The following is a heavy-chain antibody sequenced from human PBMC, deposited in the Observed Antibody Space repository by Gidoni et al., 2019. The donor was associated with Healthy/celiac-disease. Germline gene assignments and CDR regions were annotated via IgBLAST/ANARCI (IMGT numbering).Heavy chain of an antibody. J-gene: IGHJ4*02. CDR1: VFPFSSYA. V-gene: IGHV3-23*01. CDR2: ISGSGGST. D-gene: IGHD3-3*01. CDR3: AKTAGDYDFWSGYYYLDY. Sequence: EVQLLESGGGLVQPGWSLSLSCAASVFPFSSYAMSWVRQAPGKGLEWVSAISGSGGSTYYADSVKGRFTISRDNSKNTLYLQMNSLRAEDTAVYYCAKTAGDYDFWSGYYYLDYWGQGTLVTVSS.